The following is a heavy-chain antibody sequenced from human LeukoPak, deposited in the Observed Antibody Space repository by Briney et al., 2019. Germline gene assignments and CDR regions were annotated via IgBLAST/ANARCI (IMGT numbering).Heavy chain of an antibody. D-gene: IGHD5-18*01. V-gene: IGHV4-34*01. Sequence: PSETLSLTCAVYGGSFSGYYWSWIRQPPGKGLEWIGEINHSGSTNYNPSLKSRVTISVDTSKNQFSLKLSSVTAADTAVYYCARGYGSYGWLDYWGQGTLVTVSS. CDR1: GGSFSGYY. CDR2: INHSGST. J-gene: IGHJ4*02. CDR3: ARGYGSYGWLDY.